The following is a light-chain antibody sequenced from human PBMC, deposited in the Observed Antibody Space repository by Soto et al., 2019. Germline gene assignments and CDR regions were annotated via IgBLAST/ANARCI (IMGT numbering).Light chain of an antibody. J-gene: IGKJ5*01. V-gene: IGKV3-20*01. Sequence: EIVFTQSPGTRSLSPGERATLSCRASQSVSSSYLAWFQQKPGQAPRLLIYGASSRATGIPDRFSGSASGTEFTLTISSLQSEDFAVYYCQQYNTWHTFGQGTRLEIK. CDR3: QQYNTWHT. CDR1: QSVSSSY. CDR2: GAS.